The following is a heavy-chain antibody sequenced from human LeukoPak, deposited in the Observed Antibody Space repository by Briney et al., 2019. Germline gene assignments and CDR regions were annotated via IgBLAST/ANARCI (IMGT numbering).Heavy chain of an antibody. D-gene: IGHD2-2*01. CDR3: AKDSKADY. V-gene: IGHV3-30*18. Sequence: GRSLRLSCAASGFTFSSYGMHWVRQAPGKGLEWVAVISYDGSNKYYADSVKGRFTISRDNSKNTLYLQMNSLRAEDTAVYYCAKDSKADYWGQGTLVTVSS. CDR1: GFTFSSYG. CDR2: ISYDGSNK. J-gene: IGHJ4*02.